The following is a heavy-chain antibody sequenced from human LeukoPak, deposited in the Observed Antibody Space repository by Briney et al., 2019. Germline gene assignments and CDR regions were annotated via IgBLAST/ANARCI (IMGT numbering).Heavy chain of an antibody. CDR3: ARTGMVAANWFDP. J-gene: IGHJ5*02. CDR1: GGSFSSYF. Sequence: SETLSLTCTVSGGSFSSYFWSWIRQPPGKGLEWIGYIYYSGSTHYNSSLKSRVTISLDTSRNQFSLKLSSVTAADTAVYYCARTGMVAANWFDPWGQGTLVTVSS. CDR2: IYYSGST. D-gene: IGHD2-15*01. V-gene: IGHV4-59*01.